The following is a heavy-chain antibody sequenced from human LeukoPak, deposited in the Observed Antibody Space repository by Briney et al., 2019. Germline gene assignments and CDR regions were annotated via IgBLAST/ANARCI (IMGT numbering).Heavy chain of an antibody. CDR1: GGTFSSYA. V-gene: IGHV1-69*01. CDR2: IIPIFGAA. CDR3: ARSRRYDFWSGYYVSWFDP. J-gene: IGHJ5*02. Sequence: SVKVSCEASGGTFSSYAISWVRQAPGQGLEWVGGIIPIFGAANYAQKFQGRVTITADESTSTAYMELSSLRSEDTAVYYCARSRRYDFWSGYYVSWFDPWGQGTLVTVSS. D-gene: IGHD3-3*01.